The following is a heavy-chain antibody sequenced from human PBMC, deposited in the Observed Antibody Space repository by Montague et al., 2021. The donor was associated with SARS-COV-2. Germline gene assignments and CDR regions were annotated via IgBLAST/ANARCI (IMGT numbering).Heavy chain of an antibody. J-gene: IGHJ5*02. D-gene: IGHD6-13*01. V-gene: IGHV3-30*01. Sequence: SLRLSCAPSGFSFNNYAMHWVRQAPGKGLEWVALISYDASNKYYEDSLQGRFTISRDNSKNTLYLQLNSLTSEDTAMYYCARDRPFMLSASSCSSAFDPWGQGTLVTVSS. CDR2: ISYDASNK. CDR1: GFSFNNYA. CDR3: ARDRPFMLSASSCSSAFDP.